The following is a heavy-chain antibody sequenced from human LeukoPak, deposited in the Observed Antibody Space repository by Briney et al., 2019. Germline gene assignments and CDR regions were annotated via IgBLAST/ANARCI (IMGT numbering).Heavy chain of an antibody. D-gene: IGHD2-8*01. CDR2: IYTSGST. CDR3: ARIYCTTDTCPFDY. J-gene: IGHJ4*02. V-gene: IGHV4-4*07. Sequence: PSETLSLTCTVSGGSISSYYWSWIRQPAGKGLEWIGRIYTSGSTNYNPSLKSRVTISVDTSKNQFSLKLSSVTAADTAMYYCARIYCTTDTCPFDYWGQGILVTVSS. CDR1: GGSISSYY.